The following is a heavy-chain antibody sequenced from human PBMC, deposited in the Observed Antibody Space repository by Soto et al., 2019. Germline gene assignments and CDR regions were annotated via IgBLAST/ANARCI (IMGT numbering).Heavy chain of an antibody. CDR2: IWYDASKK. CDR1: GFTFSNYG. J-gene: IGHJ3*02. CDR3: AGELIGLYCLGAFDI. Sequence: QVQLVESGGGLVQPGRSLRLSCAASGFTFSNYGMHWVRQAPGKGLEWVAVIWYDASKKYYADSVKGRFTISRDNSKNTLYLKMNSLRVEDTAVYYCAGELIGLYCLGAFDIWGRGTMVTVFS. V-gene: IGHV3-33*01. D-gene: IGHD3-16*01.